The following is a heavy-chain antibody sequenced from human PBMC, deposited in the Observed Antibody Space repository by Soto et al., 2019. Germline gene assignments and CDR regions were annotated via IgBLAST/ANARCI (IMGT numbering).Heavy chain of an antibody. CDR1: GFTFSSYS. J-gene: IGHJ6*02. Sequence: GGSLRLSCAASGFTFSSYSMNWVRQAPGKGLEGVSYIRSSSSTIYYADSVKGRFTISRDNAKNSLYLQMNSLRDEDTAVYYCARGYYGDYNYYYYYGMDVWGQGTTVTVSS. V-gene: IGHV3-48*02. D-gene: IGHD4-17*01. CDR3: ARGYYGDYNYYYYYGMDV. CDR2: IRSSSSTI.